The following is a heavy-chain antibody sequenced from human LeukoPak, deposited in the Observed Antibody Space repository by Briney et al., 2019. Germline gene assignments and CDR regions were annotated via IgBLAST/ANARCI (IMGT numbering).Heavy chain of an antibody. CDR3: ARASSGYYFFDY. Sequence: GGSLRLSCAASGLTVSSNYMSWVRQAPGKGLEWVSVIYSGGSTYYADSVKGRFTISRDNSKNTLYLQMNSLRAEDTAVYYCARASSGYYFFDYWGQGTLVTVSS. D-gene: IGHD3-22*01. CDR2: IYSGGST. V-gene: IGHV3-53*01. J-gene: IGHJ4*02. CDR1: GLTVSSNY.